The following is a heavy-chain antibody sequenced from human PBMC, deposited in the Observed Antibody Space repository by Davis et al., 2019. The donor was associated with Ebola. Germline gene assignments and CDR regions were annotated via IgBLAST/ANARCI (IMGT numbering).Heavy chain of an antibody. J-gene: IGHJ2*01. CDR2: IRSKANSYAT. V-gene: IGHV3-73*01. CDR3: AREGDWYFDL. CDR1: GFTFSGSA. Sequence: GESLKISCAASGFTFSGSAMHWVRQASGKGLEWVGRIRSKANSYATAYAASVKGRFTISRDDSKNTAYLQMNSLKTEDTAVYYCAREGDWYFDLWGRGTLVTVSS.